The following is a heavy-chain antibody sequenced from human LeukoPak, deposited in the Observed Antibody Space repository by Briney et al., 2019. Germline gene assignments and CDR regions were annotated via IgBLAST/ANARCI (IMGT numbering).Heavy chain of an antibody. CDR3: ARVEDSGYDWGYFDY. Sequence: SETLSLTCAVYGGSSSGYYWSWIRQLPGKGLEWIGEINHSGSTNYNPSLKSRVTISVDTSKNQFSLKLSSVTAADTAVYYCARVEDSGYDWGYFDYWGQGTLVTVSS. CDR2: INHSGST. V-gene: IGHV4-34*01. CDR1: GGSSSGYY. D-gene: IGHD5-12*01. J-gene: IGHJ4*02.